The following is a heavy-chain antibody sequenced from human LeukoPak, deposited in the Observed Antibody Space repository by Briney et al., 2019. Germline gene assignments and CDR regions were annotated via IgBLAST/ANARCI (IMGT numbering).Heavy chain of an antibody. V-gene: IGHV4-34*01. CDR3: ARGSGSYCFDY. D-gene: IGHD1-26*01. CDR1: GGSFSGYY. CDR2: INHSGST. J-gene: IGHJ4*02. Sequence: KTSETLSLTCAVYGGSFSGYYWSWIRQPPGKGLEWIGEINHSGSTNYNPSLKSRVTISVDTSKNQFSLKLSSVTAADTAVYYCARGSGSYCFDYWGQGTLVTVSS.